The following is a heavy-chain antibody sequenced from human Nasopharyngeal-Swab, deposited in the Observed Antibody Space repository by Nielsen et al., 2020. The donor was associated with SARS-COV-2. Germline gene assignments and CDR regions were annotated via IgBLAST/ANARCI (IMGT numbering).Heavy chain of an antibody. CDR3: AREAQWEVLGGFDY. CDR2: ISWNSGSI. J-gene: IGHJ4*02. D-gene: IGHD1-26*01. CDR1: GFTFVDYS. V-gene: IGHV3-9*01. Sequence: SLKISCAASGFTFVDYSMHWFRQAPGKGLEWVSGISWNSGSIGYADSVKGRFTISRDNAKNSLYLQMNSLRAEDTAVYYCAREAQWEVLGGFDYWGQGTLVTVSS.